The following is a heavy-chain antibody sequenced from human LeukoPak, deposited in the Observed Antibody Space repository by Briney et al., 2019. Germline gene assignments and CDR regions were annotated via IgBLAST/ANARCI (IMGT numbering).Heavy chain of an antibody. J-gene: IGHJ6*03. D-gene: IGHD6-13*01. V-gene: IGHV4-34*01. CDR3: ARTTEAHSWQTRYYSYYMDV. Sequence: SETLSLTCAVCGGSFNGYYWNWIRQSPGKGLEWIGEINHSGSVNYNPSLESRVTILVDTSKNQFSLKLSSVTAADTAVYYCARTTEAHSWQTRYYSYYMDVWGKGTTVTVSS. CDR1: GGSFNGYY. CDR2: INHSGSV.